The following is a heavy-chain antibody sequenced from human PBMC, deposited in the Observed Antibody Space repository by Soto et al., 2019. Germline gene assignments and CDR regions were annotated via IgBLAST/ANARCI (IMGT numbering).Heavy chain of an antibody. D-gene: IGHD3-9*01. Sequence: ASVKVSCKASGYTFTSYAMHWVRQAPGQRLEWMGWINAGNGNTKYSQKFQGRVTITRDTSASTAYMELSSLRSEDTAVYYCATYYDILTGYPSLYCYYGMDVWGQGTTVTVSS. V-gene: IGHV1-3*01. CDR1: GYTFTSYA. CDR2: INAGNGNT. J-gene: IGHJ6*02. CDR3: ATYYDILTGYPSLYCYYGMDV.